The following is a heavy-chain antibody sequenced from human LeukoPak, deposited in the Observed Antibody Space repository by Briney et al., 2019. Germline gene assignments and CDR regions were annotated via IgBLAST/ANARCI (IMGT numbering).Heavy chain of an antibody. CDR1: GYTFTSYY. D-gene: IGHD5-18*01. CDR2: INPSGGST. Sequence: ASAKVSCKASGYTFTSYYMHWVRQAPGQGLEWMGIINPSGGSTSYAQKFQGRVTMTRDTSTSTVYMELSSLRSEDTAVYYCARVVGYSYGSGGYFDYWGQGTLVTVSS. J-gene: IGHJ4*02. CDR3: ARVVGYSYGSGGYFDY. V-gene: IGHV1-46*01.